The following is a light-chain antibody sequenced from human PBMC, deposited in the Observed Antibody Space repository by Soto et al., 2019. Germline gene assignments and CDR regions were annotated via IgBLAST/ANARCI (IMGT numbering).Light chain of an antibody. CDR1: SSDVGGYNY. V-gene: IGLV2-8*01. CDR3: SSYAGSNKSV. J-gene: IGLJ1*01. CDR2: EVS. Sequence: QSALTQPPSASGSPGQSVTISCTGTSSDVGGYNYVSWYQQHPGKAPKLMIYEVSKRPSGVPDRFPGSKSVNTASLTVSGLQPEDEADYYCSSYAGSNKSVFGTGTKLTVL.